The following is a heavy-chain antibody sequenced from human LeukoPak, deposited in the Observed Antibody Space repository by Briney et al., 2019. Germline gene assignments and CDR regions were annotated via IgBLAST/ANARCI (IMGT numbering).Heavy chain of an antibody. J-gene: IGHJ6*03. Sequence: SETLSLTCTVSGYSISSGYYWGWIRQPPGKGLEWIGSIYHSGSTYYNPSLKSRVTISVDTSKNQFSLKLGSVTAADTAVYYCARTEYSSSPYYYYYMDVWGKGTTVTVSS. D-gene: IGHD6-6*01. CDR3: ARTEYSSSPYYYYYMDV. CDR2: IYHSGST. CDR1: GYSISSGYY. V-gene: IGHV4-38-2*02.